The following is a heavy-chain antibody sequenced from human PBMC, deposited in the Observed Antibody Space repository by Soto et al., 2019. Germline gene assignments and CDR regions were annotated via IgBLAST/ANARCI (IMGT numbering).Heavy chain of an antibody. CDR1: GGSISSYY. CDR2: IYTSGST. D-gene: IGHD5-12*01. V-gene: IGHV4-4*07. CDR3: AREGSYSAYNFAHGIQLWSFDF. Sequence: SETLSLTCTVSGGSISSYYWSWIRQPAGKGLEWIGRIYTSGSTNYNPSLKSRVTMSVDTSKNQFSLKLSSVTAADTAVYYCAREGSYSAYNFAHGIQLWSFDFWGQGALVTVSS. J-gene: IGHJ4*02.